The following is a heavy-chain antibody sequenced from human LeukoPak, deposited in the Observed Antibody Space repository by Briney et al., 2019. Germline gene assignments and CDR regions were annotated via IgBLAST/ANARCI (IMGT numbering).Heavy chain of an antibody. D-gene: IGHD3-22*01. CDR1: GFTFSNAW. CDR2: ISSSGSTI. J-gene: IGHJ4*02. CDR3: ARGHYYDSSGYDY. Sequence: PGGSLILSCAASGFTFSNAWMSWVRQAPGKGLEWISYISSSGSTIYSADSVKGRFTISRDNPKNSLYLQMNSLRAEDTAVYYCARGHYYDSSGYDYWGQGTLVTVSS. V-gene: IGHV3-11*04.